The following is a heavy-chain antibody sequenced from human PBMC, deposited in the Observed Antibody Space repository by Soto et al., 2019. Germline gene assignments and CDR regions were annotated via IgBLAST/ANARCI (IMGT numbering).Heavy chain of an antibody. J-gene: IGHJ6*02. V-gene: IGHV1-18*01. Sequence: ASVKVSCKASGYTFTSYGISWVRQAPVQGLEWMGWISAYNGNTNYAQKLQGRVTMNTDTYTSTAYMELRSLRSDDTAVYYCARDWATVANGGMDVWGQGTTVTVSS. CDR2: ISAYNGNT. CDR1: GYTFTSYG. D-gene: IGHD2-15*01. CDR3: ARDWATVANGGMDV.